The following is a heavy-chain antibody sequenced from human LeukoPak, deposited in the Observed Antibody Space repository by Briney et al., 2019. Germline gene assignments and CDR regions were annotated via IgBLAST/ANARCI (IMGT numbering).Heavy chain of an antibody. D-gene: IGHD6-19*01. CDR2: ISYDGSNK. J-gene: IGHJ6*02. Sequence: GGSLRLSCAASGFTFSSYWMSWVRQAPGKGLEWVAVISYDGSNKYYADSVKGRFTISRDNSKNTLYLQMNSLRAEDTAVYYCARPSGWSHYYYYYGMDVWGQGTTVTVSS. V-gene: IGHV3-30*03. CDR3: ARPSGWSHYYYYYGMDV. CDR1: GFTFSSYW.